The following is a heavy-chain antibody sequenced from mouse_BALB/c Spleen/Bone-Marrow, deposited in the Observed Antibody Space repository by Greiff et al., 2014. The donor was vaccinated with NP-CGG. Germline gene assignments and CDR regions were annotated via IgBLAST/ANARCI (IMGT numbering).Heavy chain of an antibody. J-gene: IGHJ1*01. Sequence: VQLKESGRGLVKPGGSLKLSCAASGFTFSDYYMYWVRQTPEKRLEWVATISDGGSYTYYPDSVKGRFTISRDNAKNNLYLQMSSLKSEDTAMYYCARVVTTATLYWYFDVWGAGTTVTVSS. V-gene: IGHV5-4*02. CDR3: ARVVTTATLYWYFDV. CDR1: GFTFSDYY. CDR2: ISDGGSYT. D-gene: IGHD1-2*01.